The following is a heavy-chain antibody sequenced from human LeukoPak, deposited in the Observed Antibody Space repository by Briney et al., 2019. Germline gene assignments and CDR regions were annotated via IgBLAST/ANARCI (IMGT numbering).Heavy chain of an antibody. CDR3: ARGRVLRFLEWLSGGGAFDI. J-gene: IGHJ3*02. Sequence: PGGSLRLSCAASGFTFSSYWMHWVRQAPGKGLVWVSRINSDGSSTSYADSVKGRFTISRDNAKNTRYLQMNSLRAAATAVDYCARGRVLRFLEWLSGGGAFDIWGQGTMVTVSS. CDR2: INSDGSST. CDR1: GFTFSSYW. V-gene: IGHV3-74*01. D-gene: IGHD3-3*01.